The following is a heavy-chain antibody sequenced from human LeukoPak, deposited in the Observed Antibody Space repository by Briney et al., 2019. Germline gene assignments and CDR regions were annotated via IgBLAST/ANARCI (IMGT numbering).Heavy chain of an antibody. V-gene: IGHV3-53*01. CDR1: GFTVITND. D-gene: IGHD1-14*01. CDR2: LYSDGNT. CDR3: ARGVEPLAANTLAY. J-gene: IGHJ4*02. Sequence: PGGFLTLSCAASGFTVITNDMTWVRQAPGKGLEWVSVLYSDGNTKYADSVQGRFTISRDNSKNTLYLEMNSLSPDDTAVYYCARGVEPLAANTLAYWGQGTLVTVSS.